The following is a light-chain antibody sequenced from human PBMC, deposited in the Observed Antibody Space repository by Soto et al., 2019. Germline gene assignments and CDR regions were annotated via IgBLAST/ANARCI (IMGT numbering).Light chain of an antibody. Sequence: QLVLTQPASMSGSPGQSITISCTGTSSDVGLYNLVSWYQHLPGKAPKLIIYEVNERPSGISDRFSGSKSGNTASLTISGLRDEDEADYYCCSYVGSSILMFGGGTQLTVL. CDR1: SSDVGLYNL. V-gene: IGLV2-23*02. CDR3: CSYVGSSILM. J-gene: IGLJ3*02. CDR2: EVN.